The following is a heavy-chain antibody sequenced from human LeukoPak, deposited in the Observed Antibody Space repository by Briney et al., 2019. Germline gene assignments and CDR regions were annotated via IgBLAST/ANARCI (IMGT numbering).Heavy chain of an antibody. D-gene: IGHD6-19*01. J-gene: IGHJ6*02. V-gene: IGHV3-23*01. CDR3: AKDLHQQWLVLDYYGMDV. CDR2: ISGSGGST. Sequence: GGSLRLSCAASGFTFSSYAMSWVRQAPGKGLEWVSAISGSGGSTYYADSVKGRFTISRDNSKNTLYLQMNSLRAEDTAVYYCAKDLHQQWLVLDYYGMDVWGQGTTVTVSS. CDR1: GFTFSSYA.